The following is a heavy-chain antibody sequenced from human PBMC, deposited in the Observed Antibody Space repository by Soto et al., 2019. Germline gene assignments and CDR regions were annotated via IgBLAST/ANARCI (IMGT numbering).Heavy chain of an antibody. J-gene: IGHJ6*02. Sequence: GGSLRLSCAASGFTFSSYAMSWVRQAPGKGLEWVSAISGSGGSTYYADSVKGRFTISRDNSKNTLYLQMNSLRAEDTAVYYCAKDKGQSNYYYDSSCYYVYYCYGMDVWGQGTTDTVSS. CDR2: ISGSGGST. V-gene: IGHV3-23*01. CDR1: GFTFSSYA. D-gene: IGHD3-22*01. CDR3: AKDKGQSNYYYDSSCYYVYYCYGMDV.